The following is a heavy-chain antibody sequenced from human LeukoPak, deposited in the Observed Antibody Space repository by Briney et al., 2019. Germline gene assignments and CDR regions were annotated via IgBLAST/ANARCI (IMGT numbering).Heavy chain of an antibody. V-gene: IGHV4-34*01. CDR3: ARGPPTVTRKKHQRTFFDSSQH. CDR2: INHSGST. J-gene: IGHJ1*01. CDR1: GGSFSGYY. Sequence: PSETLSLICAVYGGSFSGYYWRCIRQPPGKGLEWIGEINHSGSTNYNPSLKSRVTISVDTSKNQFSLRLNSVTAADTAVYYCARGPPTVTRKKHQRTFFDSSQHWGQGTLVTVSS. D-gene: IGHD4-17*01.